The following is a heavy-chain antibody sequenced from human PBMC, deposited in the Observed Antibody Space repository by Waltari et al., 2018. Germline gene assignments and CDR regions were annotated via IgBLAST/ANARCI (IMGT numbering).Heavy chain of an antibody. Sequence: QVHLVESGGGVVKPGRSLRPSCAASGFTFSSYALHWVRQAPGKGLEWVALISYDGSNKYYADSVKGRFTISRDNSKNTLYLQMSSLRAEDTAVYYCAKVSGSIRDRRGSPPGDYWGQGTLVTVSS. D-gene: IGHD3-10*01. CDR2: ISYDGSNK. CDR1: GFTFSSYA. J-gene: IGHJ4*02. CDR3: AKVSGSIRDRRGSPPGDY. V-gene: IGHV3-30*18.